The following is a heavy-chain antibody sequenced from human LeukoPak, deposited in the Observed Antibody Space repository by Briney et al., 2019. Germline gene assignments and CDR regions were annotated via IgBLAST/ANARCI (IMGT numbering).Heavy chain of an antibody. CDR1: GVTFSSYA. Sequence: SVKVSCKASGVTFSSYAISWVRQAPGQGLEWMGRIIPIFGIANYAQKFQGRVTITADKSTSTAYMELSSLRYEDTAVYYCARGYSGYDYGYFDYWGQGTLVTVSS. CDR3: ARGYSGYDYGYFDY. D-gene: IGHD5-12*01. J-gene: IGHJ4*02. V-gene: IGHV1-69*04. CDR2: IIPIFGIA.